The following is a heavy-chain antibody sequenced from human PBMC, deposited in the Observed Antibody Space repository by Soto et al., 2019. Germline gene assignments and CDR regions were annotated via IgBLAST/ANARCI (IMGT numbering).Heavy chain of an antibody. V-gene: IGHV3-30-3*01. CDR1: GFTFSSYA. CDR2: ISYDGSKK. CDR3: ATLYSSSSEGYFDY. J-gene: IGHJ4*02. D-gene: IGHD6-6*01. Sequence: QVQLVESGGGVVQPGRSLRLSCAASGFTFSSYAMHWVRQAPGKGLEWVALISYDGSKKYYADSVKGRFTISRDNSKNTLYLKMNSLRAEDTAVYYCATLYSSSSEGYFDYWGQGTLVTVSS.